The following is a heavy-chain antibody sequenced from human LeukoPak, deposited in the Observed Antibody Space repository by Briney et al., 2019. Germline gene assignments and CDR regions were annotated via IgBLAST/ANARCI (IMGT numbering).Heavy chain of an antibody. CDR3: ASSFGHDSSGYYSPPGDY. CDR2: INHSGST. J-gene: IGHJ4*02. V-gene: IGHV4-34*01. D-gene: IGHD3-22*01. CDR1: GGSFSGYY. Sequence: SETLTLTCAVYGGSFSGYYWSWIRQPPGKGLEWIGEINHSGSTNYNPSLKSRATISVDTSKNQFSLKLSSVTAADTAVYYCASSFGHDSSGYYSPPGDYWGQGTLVTVSS.